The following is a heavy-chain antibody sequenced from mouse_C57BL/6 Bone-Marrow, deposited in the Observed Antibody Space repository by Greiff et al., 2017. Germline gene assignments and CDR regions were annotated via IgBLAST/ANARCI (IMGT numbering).Heavy chain of an antibody. J-gene: IGHJ1*03. CDR2: IWSGGST. V-gene: IGHV2-2*01. CDR1: GFSLTSYG. Sequence: QVQLKQSGPGLVQPSQSLSITCTVSGFSLTSYGVHWVRQSPGKGLEWLGVIWSGGSTDYNAAFISRLGISKDNSKSQVFFKMNSLQADDTAIYYCASPYYYGSSYWYFDVWGTGTTVTVSA. CDR3: ASPYYYGSSYWYFDV. D-gene: IGHD1-1*01.